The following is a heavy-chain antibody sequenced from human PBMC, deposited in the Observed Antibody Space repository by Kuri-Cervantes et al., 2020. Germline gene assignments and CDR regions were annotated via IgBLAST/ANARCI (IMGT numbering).Heavy chain of an antibody. CDR2: ISGSGGST. V-gene: IGHV3-23*01. D-gene: IGHD3-9*01. Sequence: GESLKISCAASGFTFNNYAMQWVRQRTGEGLEWVSAISGSGGSTYYADSVKGRFTISRDNSKNTLYLQMNSLRAEDTAVYYCAKVGDILTGYKISYYYYGMDVWGQGTTVTVSS. CDR3: AKVGDILTGYKISYYYYGMDV. J-gene: IGHJ6*02. CDR1: GFTFNNYA.